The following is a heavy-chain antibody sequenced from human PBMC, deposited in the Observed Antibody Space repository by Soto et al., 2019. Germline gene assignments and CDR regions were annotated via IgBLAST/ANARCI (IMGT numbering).Heavy chain of an antibody. D-gene: IGHD2-21*02. CDR1: GFTFSSYS. J-gene: IGHJ6*02. V-gene: IGHV3-21*01. Sequence: EVQLVESGGGLVKPGGSLRLSCAASGFTFSSYSMNWVRQAPGKGLEWVSSISSSSSYIYYADSVKGRFTISRDNAKNSLYLQMNSLRAEDTAVYYCARMGGNSVSAMDVWGQGTTVTVSS. CDR2: ISSSSSYI. CDR3: ARMGGNSVSAMDV.